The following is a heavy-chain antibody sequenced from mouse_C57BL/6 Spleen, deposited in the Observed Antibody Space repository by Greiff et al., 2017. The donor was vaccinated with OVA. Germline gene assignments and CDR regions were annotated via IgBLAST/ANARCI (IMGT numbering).Heavy chain of an antibody. J-gene: IGHJ4*01. CDR1: GYTFTSYW. Sequence: QVQLQQPGAELVKPGASVKLSCKASGYTFTSYWMQWVKQRPGQGLEWIGEIDPSDSYTNYNQKFKGKATLTVDTSASTAYMQLSSLTSEDSAVYYCARSENWDRYAMDYWGQGTSVTVSS. D-gene: IGHD4-1*01. V-gene: IGHV1-50*01. CDR3: ARSENWDRYAMDY. CDR2: IDPSDSYT.